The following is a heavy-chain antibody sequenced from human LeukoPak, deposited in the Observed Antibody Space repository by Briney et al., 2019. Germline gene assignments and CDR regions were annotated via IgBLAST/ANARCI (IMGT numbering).Heavy chain of an antibody. CDR1: GFTFTSYG. J-gene: IGHJ3*02. D-gene: IGHD6-6*01. V-gene: IGHV3-30*03. CDR2: ISYDGSNK. CDR3: ASLYSSSSVSAFDI. Sequence: PGASLRLSCAASGFTFTSYGMHWVRQAPGQGLEWVAVISYDGSNKYYADSVKGRFTISRDNSKNTLYLQMNSLRAEDTAVYYCASLYSSSSVSAFDIWGQGTMVTVSA.